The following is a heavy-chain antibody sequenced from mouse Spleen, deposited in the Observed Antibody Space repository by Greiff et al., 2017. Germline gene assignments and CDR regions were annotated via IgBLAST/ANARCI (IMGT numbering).Heavy chain of an antibody. D-gene: IGHD4-1*01. CDR1: GYTFTDYE. CDR3: TRVELGDYAMDY. Sequence: VQLQQSGAELVRPGASVTLSCKASGYTFTDYEMHWVKQTPVHGLEWIGAIDPETGGTAYNQKFKGKAILTADKSSSTAYMELRSLTSEDSAVYYCTRVELGDYAMDYWGQGTSVTVSS. J-gene: IGHJ4*01. CDR2: IDPETGGT. V-gene: IGHV1-15*01.